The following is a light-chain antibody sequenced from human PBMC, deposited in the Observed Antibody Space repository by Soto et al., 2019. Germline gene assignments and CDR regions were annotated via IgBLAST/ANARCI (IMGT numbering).Light chain of an antibody. J-gene: IGLJ2*01. CDR3: CSYSGSSTWV. CDR1: MRDVGAYNL. CDR2: DVT. Sequence: QSALTQPASVSGSPGQSITISCAGTMRDVGAYNLVSWYQQHPGRAPQLIIYDVTKRPSGVPDRFSGSKSGNTASLTISGLQAADESEYFCCSYSGSSTWVFGGGTKLTVL. V-gene: IGLV2-11*01.